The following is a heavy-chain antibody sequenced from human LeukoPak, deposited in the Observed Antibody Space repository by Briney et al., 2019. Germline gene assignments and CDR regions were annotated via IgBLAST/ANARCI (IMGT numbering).Heavy chain of an antibody. CDR1: GFTFRSYA. D-gene: IGHD3-22*01. J-gene: IGHJ1*01. V-gene: IGHV3-64*01. Sequence: PGGSLRLSCAASGFTFRSYAMRWVRQAPEKGLEYVSAISANGGRTYYANSVKGRFTISRDNSKSTLYLQMGDLRAEDMAVYYCAREDSSGYYPIEHWGQGILVTVSS. CDR3: AREDSSGYYPIEH. CDR2: ISANGGRT.